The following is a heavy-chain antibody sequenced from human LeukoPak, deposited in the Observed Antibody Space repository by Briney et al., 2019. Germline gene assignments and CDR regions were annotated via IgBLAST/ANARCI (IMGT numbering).Heavy chain of an antibody. CDR1: GYNFISYW. J-gene: IGHJ4*02. CDR2: IYPGDSDT. V-gene: IGHV5-51*01. CDR3: ARSLGYSSGPDY. Sequence: GESLNISCKGAGYNFISYWIGWVRQMPGKGLEWMGIIYPGDSDTIYSPSFQGQVTISADKSINTAYLQWSSLKASDTAMYYCARSLGYSSGPDYWGQGTLVTVSS. D-gene: IGHD6-19*01.